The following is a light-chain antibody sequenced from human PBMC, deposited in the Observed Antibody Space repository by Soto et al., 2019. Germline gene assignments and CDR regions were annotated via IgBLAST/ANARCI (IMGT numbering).Light chain of an antibody. V-gene: IGKV3-11*01. CDR2: DAS. CDR3: QQRSNWLT. Sequence: EIVLTQSPATLSLSPGERATLSCRASQSVSSYLAWYQQKPGQAPRLLIYDASSRATGIPARFSGSGSGTDFTLTISSLEPEDFAVYYCQQRSNWLTFRGGTKVEIK. J-gene: IGKJ4*01. CDR1: QSVSSY.